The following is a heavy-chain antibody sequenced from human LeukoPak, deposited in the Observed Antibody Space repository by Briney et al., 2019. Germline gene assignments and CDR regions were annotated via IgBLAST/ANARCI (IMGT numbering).Heavy chain of an antibody. V-gene: IGHV3-74*01. CDR1: GFTFNYFW. CDR3: ATVSEY. J-gene: IGHJ4*02. D-gene: IGHD4-17*01. Sequence: GGSLILSCAASGFTFNYFWMHLVRQVPGKGLVWVSGINNDWTATYYADFVKGRITISRDNAKNTLYMQVNGLRYEDTTVYYCATVSEYWGQGNGVIAS. CDR2: INNDWTAT.